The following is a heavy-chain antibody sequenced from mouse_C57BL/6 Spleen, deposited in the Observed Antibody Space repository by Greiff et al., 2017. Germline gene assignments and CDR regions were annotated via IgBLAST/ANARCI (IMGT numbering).Heavy chain of an antibody. CDR2: ISGGGGNT. J-gene: IGHJ2*01. CDR3: ARRRGDYFDY. Sequence: DVKLVESGGGLVKPGGSLKLSCAASGFTFSSYTMSWVRQTPEKRLEWVATISGGGGNTYYPDSVKGRFTISRDNAKNTLYLQMSSLRSEDTALYYCARRRGDYFDYWGQGTTLTVSS. V-gene: IGHV5-9*01. CDR1: GFTFSSYT.